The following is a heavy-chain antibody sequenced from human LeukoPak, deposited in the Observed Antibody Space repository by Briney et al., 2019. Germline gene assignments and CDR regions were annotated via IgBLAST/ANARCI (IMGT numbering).Heavy chain of an antibody. J-gene: IGHJ4*02. V-gene: IGHV3-21*01. D-gene: IGHD5-18*01. CDR1: GFTFSSYS. CDR2: ISSSSSYI. CDR3: AREVDTAMDSTDY. Sequence: GGSLRLSCAASGFTFSSYSMNWVRQAPGKGLEWVSSISSSSSYIYYADSVKGRFTISRDNAKNSLYLQMNSLRAEDTAVYYCAREVDTAMDSTDYWGQGTLVTVSS.